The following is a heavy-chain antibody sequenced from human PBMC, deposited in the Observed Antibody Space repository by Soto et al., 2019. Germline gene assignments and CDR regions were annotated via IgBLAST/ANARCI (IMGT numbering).Heavy chain of an antibody. J-gene: IGHJ6*02. CDR2: MNPNSGNT. D-gene: IGHD6-19*01. CDR3: ARATWPVAGPYYYYYGMDV. V-gene: IGHV1-8*01. Sequence: ASVKVSCKASGYTFTSYDINWVRQATGQGLEWMGWMNPNSGNTGYAQKFQGRVTMTRNTSISTAYMELSNLRSEDTAVYYCARATWPVAGPYYYYYGMDVWGQGTTVTVSS. CDR1: GYTFTSYD.